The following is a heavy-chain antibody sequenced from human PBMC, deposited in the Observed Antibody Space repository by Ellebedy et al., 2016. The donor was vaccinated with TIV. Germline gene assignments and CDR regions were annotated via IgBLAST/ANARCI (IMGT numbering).Heavy chain of an antibody. D-gene: IGHD3-10*01. Sequence: SQTLSLTCGVYGGSFSDHYWAWIRQSPGKGLEWIGELNQDAYIKYNPSLKSRATISAATSKKEISLKLTSVIAADTAVYYCARYGYDSGIYALESWGQGTLVTVSS. CDR1: GGSFSDHY. V-gene: IGHV4-34*01. J-gene: IGHJ5*02. CDR3: ARYGYDSGIYALES. CDR2: LNQDAYI.